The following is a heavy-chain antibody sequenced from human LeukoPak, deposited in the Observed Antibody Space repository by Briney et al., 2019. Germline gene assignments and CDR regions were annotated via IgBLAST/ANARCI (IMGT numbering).Heavy chain of an antibody. V-gene: IGHV4-61*08. CDR1: GAFISSGGFY. CDR2: IYHGGST. CDR3: ARGPWEYSSGDC. Sequence: SETLSLTCTVSGAFISSGGFYWSWLRQPPGKGLEWIGEIYHGGSTTYNPSLKSRVTISVDTSKNQFSLKLSSVTAADTAVYHCARGPWEYSSGDCWGQGTLVTVSS. D-gene: IGHD6-19*01. J-gene: IGHJ4*02.